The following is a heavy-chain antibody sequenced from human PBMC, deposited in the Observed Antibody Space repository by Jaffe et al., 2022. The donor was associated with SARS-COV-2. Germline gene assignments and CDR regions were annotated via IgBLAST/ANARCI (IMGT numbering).Heavy chain of an antibody. CDR1: GYRFSSYW. CDR3: ARRMGGDYNDYYGMDV. CDR2: IDPSDSDT. J-gene: IGHJ6*02. Sequence: EVQLVQSGAEVKKPGESLRITCKGSGYRFSSYWITWVRQMPGKGLEWMGRIDPSDSDTNYSPSFQGHVSISADKSISTAYLQWSSLKASDTAIYYCARRMGGDYNDYYGMDVWGQGTTVTVSS. V-gene: IGHV5-10-1*03. D-gene: IGHD3-16*01.